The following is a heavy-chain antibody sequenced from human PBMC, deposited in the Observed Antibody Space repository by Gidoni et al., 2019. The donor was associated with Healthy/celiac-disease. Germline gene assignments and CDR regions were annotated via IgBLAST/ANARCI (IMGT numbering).Heavy chain of an antibody. CDR3: AKEKAYCGGDCYPPGYYYFDY. D-gene: IGHD2-21*02. Sequence: QVQLVESGGGVVQPGRSMRLSCAASGVTFGSYGRHWVRQAPGKGLEWVAVISYDGINKYYADSVKCRFTISRDNSKNTLYLQMNSLRAEDTAVYYCAKEKAYCGGDCYPPGYYYFDYWGQGTLVTVSS. CDR1: GVTFGSYG. J-gene: IGHJ4*02. V-gene: IGHV3-30*18. CDR2: ISYDGINK.